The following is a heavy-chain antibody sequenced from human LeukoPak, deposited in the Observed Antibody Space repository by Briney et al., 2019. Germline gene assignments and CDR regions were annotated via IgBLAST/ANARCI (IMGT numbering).Heavy chain of an antibody. J-gene: IGHJ4*02. D-gene: IGHD1-1*01. V-gene: IGHV4-39*01. CDR1: GGAISNSELY. CDR2: IYYSGST. CDR3: ARLAGHHNNGRFDF. Sequence: SETLSLTCTVSGGAISNSELYWGWVRQPPGQGLVWIAMIYYSGSTYSNPSLKSRVTISVDTSKNQFSLKVRSVTAADSAVYFCARLAGHHNNGRFDFWGQGVLVSVSS.